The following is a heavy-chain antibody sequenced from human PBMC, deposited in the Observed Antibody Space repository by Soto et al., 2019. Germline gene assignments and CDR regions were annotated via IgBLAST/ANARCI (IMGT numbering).Heavy chain of an antibody. CDR1: GYTFTSYD. CDR3: AGSGSYGYSDGMDV. Sequence: QVQLVQSGAEVKKPGASVKVSCKASGYTFTSYDINWVRQATGQGLEWMGWMNPNSGNTGYAQKFQGRVTMTRNTSISTAYMELSSLRSEDTAAYYCAGSGSYGYSDGMDVWGQGTTVTVSS. D-gene: IGHD1-26*01. J-gene: IGHJ6*02. V-gene: IGHV1-8*01. CDR2: MNPNSGNT.